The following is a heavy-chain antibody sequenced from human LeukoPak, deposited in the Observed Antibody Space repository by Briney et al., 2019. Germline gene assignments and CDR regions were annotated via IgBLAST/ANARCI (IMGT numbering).Heavy chain of an antibody. Sequence: SETLSLTCTVSGDSIYNSDYYWGWIRQPPGKGLEWIGRIFHSGSTNYNPSLNSRVTMSVDTSKNQFSLKLSSVTAADTAVYYCARSRIVLADSLDPWGQGTLVTVSS. J-gene: IGHJ5*02. CDR1: GDSIYNSDYY. CDR2: IFHSGST. CDR3: ARSRIVLADSLDP. D-gene: IGHD6-19*01. V-gene: IGHV4-61*05.